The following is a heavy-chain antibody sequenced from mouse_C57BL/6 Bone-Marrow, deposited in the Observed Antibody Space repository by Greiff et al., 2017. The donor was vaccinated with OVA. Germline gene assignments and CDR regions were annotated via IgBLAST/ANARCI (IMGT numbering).Heavy chain of an antibody. CDR1: GFNIQGYY. Sequence: VQLQQSGAELVKPGASVKLSCTASGFNIQGYYMHWVKPRPEQGLEWVGRIDPEDGETHYAPNFPGQATIPADPSSNTAYQQLSSLTSEDTAVDYCARVGSTANYCDYGGQGTTLTVSS. V-gene: IGHV14-2*01. D-gene: IGHD1-1*01. J-gene: IGHJ2*01. CDR3: ARVGSTANYCDY. CDR2: IDPEDGET.